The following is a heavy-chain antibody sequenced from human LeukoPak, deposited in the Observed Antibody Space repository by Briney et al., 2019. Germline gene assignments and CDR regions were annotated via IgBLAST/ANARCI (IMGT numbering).Heavy chain of an antibody. D-gene: IGHD6-13*01. CDR3: ARDRGSSSWYGGDFDY. J-gene: IGHJ4*02. CDR1: GGTFSSYA. CDR2: IIPIFGTA. V-gene: IGHV1-69*05. Sequence: SVKVSCKASGGTFSSYAISWVRQAPGQGLEWMGRIIPIFGTANYAQKLQGRVTMTTDTSTSTAYMELRSLRSDDTAVYYCARDRGSSSWYGGDFDYWGQGTLVTVSS.